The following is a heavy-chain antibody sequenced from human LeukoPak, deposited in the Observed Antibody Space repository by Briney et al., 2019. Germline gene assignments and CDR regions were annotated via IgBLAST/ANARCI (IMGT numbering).Heavy chain of an antibody. Sequence: PSETLSLTCAVYGGTFSGYYWSWIRQPPGKGLEWIGEINHSGSTNYNPSLKSRFTISVDTSNNQFSLKLSSVTAADTAVYYCARGSSSGWSRYNWFDPWGQGTLVTVSS. CDR3: ARGSSSGWSRYNWFDP. V-gene: IGHV4-34*01. CDR1: GGTFSGYY. CDR2: INHSGST. D-gene: IGHD6-19*01. J-gene: IGHJ5*02.